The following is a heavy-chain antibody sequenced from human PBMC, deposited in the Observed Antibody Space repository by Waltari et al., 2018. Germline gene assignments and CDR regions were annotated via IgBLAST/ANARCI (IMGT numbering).Heavy chain of an antibody. CDR1: GGSLSSNNYY. V-gene: IGHV4-39*01. D-gene: IGHD5-18*01. CDR2: FYYSGTT. J-gene: IGHJ4*02. Sequence: QLQLQESGPGLVKPSETLSLTCTVPGGSLSSNNYYWGCLRQSPGKGLEWIGSFYYSGTTYYNPSLQSRATISVDTSKNQFSLKLTSVIAADTAMYYCARQGDSYGFFDSWGLGTLVTISS. CDR3: ARQGDSYGFFDS.